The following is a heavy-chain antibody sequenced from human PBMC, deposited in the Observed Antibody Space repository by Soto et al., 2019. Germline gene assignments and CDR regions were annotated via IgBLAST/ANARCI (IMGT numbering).Heavy chain of an antibody. D-gene: IGHD1-7*01. Sequence: SETLSLTCAVSGGSFTSNNWWTWVRQPPGQGLEWIGEIYRTGSTNYNPSLKSRVTISLDKSENQFSLKVTALTAADTAVYYCASRDPGTSVDYWGQGTLVTVSS. CDR3: ASRDPGTSVDY. V-gene: IGHV4-4*02. CDR1: GGSFTSNNW. J-gene: IGHJ4*02. CDR2: IYRTGST.